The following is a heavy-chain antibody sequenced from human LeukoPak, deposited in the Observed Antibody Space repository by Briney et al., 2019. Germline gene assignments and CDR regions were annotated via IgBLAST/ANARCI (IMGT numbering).Heavy chain of an antibody. Sequence: VASVKVSCKASGYTFTSYDINWVRQATGQGLEWMGWMNPNSGNTGYAQKFQGRVTITRNTSISTAYMELSSLRSEDTAVYYCARGRAKTRSYCSSTSCQNWFDPWGQGTLVTVSS. V-gene: IGHV1-8*03. D-gene: IGHD2-2*01. CDR2: MNPNSGNT. CDR1: GYTFTSYD. CDR3: ARGRAKTRSYCSSTSCQNWFDP. J-gene: IGHJ5*02.